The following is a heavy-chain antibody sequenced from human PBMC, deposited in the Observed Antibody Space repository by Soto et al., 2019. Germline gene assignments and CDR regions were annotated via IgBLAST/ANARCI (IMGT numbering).Heavy chain of an antibody. J-gene: IGHJ2*01. D-gene: IGHD3-22*01. V-gene: IGHV3-33*01. CDR2: IWYDGSNK. CDR3: ARDGWLLPPYWYFDL. CDR1: GFTFSSYG. Sequence: QVQLVESGGGVVQPGRSLRLSCAASGFTFSSYGMHWVRQAPGKGLEWVAVIWYDGSNKYYADSVKGRFTISRDNSKNTLYLQMNSLRAEDTAVYYCARDGWLLPPYWYFDLWGRGTLVTVSS.